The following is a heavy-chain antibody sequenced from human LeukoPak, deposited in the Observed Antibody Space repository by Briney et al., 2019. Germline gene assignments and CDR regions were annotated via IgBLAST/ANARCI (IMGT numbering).Heavy chain of an antibody. D-gene: IGHD6-19*01. V-gene: IGHV2-5*01. CDR2: IYSNDDK. CDR1: GFSLTTSGEG. Sequence: SGPTLVQPTQTLTLTCTCSGFSLTTSGEGVGWIRQPPGKALEWLALIYSNDDKRYSPSLKSRFTITKDTSKKHVVLTMTDMDPVDTATYYCAHFHSSGLYGMDVWGQGTTVTVSS. CDR3: AHFHSSGLYGMDV. J-gene: IGHJ6*02.